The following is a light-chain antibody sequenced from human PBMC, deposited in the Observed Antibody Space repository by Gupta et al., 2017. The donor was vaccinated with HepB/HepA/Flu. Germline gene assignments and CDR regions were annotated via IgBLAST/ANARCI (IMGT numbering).Light chain of an antibody. CDR1: SSNIGNDN. Sequence: QPVLPQPPSASGTPGQCVTIPCSGSSSNIGNDNAYWYQQLPGTAPKLLIYNDNQRPSGVPDRFSGSKSGTTASLAISGLRAEDEADYYCVGWDDSLSGYVFGAGTKVTVL. CDR2: NDN. V-gene: IGLV1-47*02. J-gene: IGLJ1*01. CDR3: VGWDDSLSGYV.